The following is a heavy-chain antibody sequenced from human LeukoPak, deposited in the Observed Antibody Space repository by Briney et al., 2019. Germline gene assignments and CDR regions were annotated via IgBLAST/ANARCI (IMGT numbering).Heavy chain of an antibody. CDR2: IYYSGSI. J-gene: IGHJ6*03. D-gene: IGHD3-16*01. CDR3: ARVDHGGPQRNYYMDV. Sequence: SETLSLTCAVSGYSISSSNWWGWIRQPPGKGLEWIGYIYYSGSIYYNPSLKSRVTMSVDTSKNQFSLKLSSVTAADTAVYYCARVDHGGPQRNYYMDVWGKGTTVTVSS. CDR1: GYSISSSNW. V-gene: IGHV4-28*05.